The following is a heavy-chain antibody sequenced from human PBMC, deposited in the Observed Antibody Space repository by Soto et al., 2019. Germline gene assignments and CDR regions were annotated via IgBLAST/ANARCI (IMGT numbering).Heavy chain of an antibody. D-gene: IGHD2-21*01. CDR3: VQSRCGGDCLQSYSSHSYYGLDV. Sequence: SGPTLVNPTQTLTLTCTFSGFSLSTTGVGVGWIRQPPGKALEWLALIYWDDDKRYNPSLKSRLTITKDTSKNQVVLTMTNMDPVDTATFYCVQSRCGGDCLQSYSSHSYYGLDVWGQGTTVTVSS. CDR1: GFSLSTTGVG. J-gene: IGHJ6*02. V-gene: IGHV2-5*02. CDR2: IYWDDDK.